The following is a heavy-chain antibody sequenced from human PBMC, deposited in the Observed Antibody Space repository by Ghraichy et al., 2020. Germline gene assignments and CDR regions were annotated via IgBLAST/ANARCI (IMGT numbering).Heavy chain of an antibody. J-gene: IGHJ4*02. CDR3: ARDLYSSGWYASGDY. V-gene: IGHV3-21*01. Sequence: GESLNISCAASGFTFSSYSMNWVRQAPGKGLEWVSSISSSSSYIYYADSVKGRFTISRDNAKNSLYLQMNSLRAEDTAVYYCARDLYSSGWYASGDYWGQGTLVTVSS. CDR1: GFTFSSYS. CDR2: ISSSSSYI. D-gene: IGHD6-19*01.